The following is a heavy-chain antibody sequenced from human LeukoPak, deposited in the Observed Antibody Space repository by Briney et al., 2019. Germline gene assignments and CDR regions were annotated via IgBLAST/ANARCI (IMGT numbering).Heavy chain of an antibody. Sequence: SVNVSCKASGGTFSSYAISWVRQAPGQGLEWMGGIIPIFGTANYAQKFQGRVTITADESTSTAYMELSSLRSEDTAVYYCATSSTGGYNYAPHDYYYGMDVWGQGTTVTVSS. V-gene: IGHV1-69*13. CDR3: ATSSTGGYNYAPHDYYYGMDV. D-gene: IGHD5-24*01. J-gene: IGHJ6*02. CDR2: IIPIFGTA. CDR1: GGTFSSYA.